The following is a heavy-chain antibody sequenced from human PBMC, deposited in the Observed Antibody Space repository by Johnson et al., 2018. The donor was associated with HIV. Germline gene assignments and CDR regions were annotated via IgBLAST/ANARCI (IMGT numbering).Heavy chain of an antibody. D-gene: IGHD4-17*01. V-gene: IGHV3-30-3*01. CDR3: ARGGLGDYVVAFDI. J-gene: IGHJ3*02. CDR1: GFTFSSYA. CDR2: ISYDGSNK. Sequence: QVQLVESGGGVVQPGRSLRLSCAASGFTFSSYAMHWVRQAPGKGLEWVAVISYDGSNKYYADSVKGRLTISRDNSKNTLYLQMNSLRAEDTAVYYCARGGLGDYVVAFDIWGQGTMVTVSS.